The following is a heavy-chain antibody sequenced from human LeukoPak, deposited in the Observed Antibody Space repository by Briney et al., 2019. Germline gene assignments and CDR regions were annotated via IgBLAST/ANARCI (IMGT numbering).Heavy chain of an antibody. CDR3: ARDLSYCSSTRCYAPYYFAY. CDR2: IYTSGST. CDR1: GGSVGSYY. D-gene: IGHD2-2*01. J-gene: IGHJ4*02. V-gene: IGHV4-4*07. Sequence: PSETLSLTCSVSGGSVGSYYWSWIRQPAGKGLEWIGRIYTSGSTNYNPSLRSRATISVDKSKSQFSLKLTSVTAADTAVYYCARDLSYCSSTRCYAPYYFAYWGQGTLVTVSS.